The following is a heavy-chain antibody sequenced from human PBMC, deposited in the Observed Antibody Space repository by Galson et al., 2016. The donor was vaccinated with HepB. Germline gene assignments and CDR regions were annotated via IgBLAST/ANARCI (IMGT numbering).Heavy chain of an antibody. D-gene: IGHD3-22*01. Sequence: SVKVSCKASGGTLSSYDISWVRQAPGQGLEWMGGIIPIYDTANYAQKFQGRVTITADESTSTVYMGLSSLTSEDTAVYYCARDGIVVVGLDAFDIWGQGTVVTVSS. CDR1: GGTLSSYD. CDR3: ARDGIVVVGLDAFDI. V-gene: IGHV1-69*13. J-gene: IGHJ3*02. CDR2: IIPIYDTA.